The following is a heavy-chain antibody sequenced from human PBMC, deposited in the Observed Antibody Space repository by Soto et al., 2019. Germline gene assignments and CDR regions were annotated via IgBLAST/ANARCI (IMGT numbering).Heavy chain of an antibody. Sequence: SETLSLTCAVYGVSFSDYLWGWIRQPPGKGLEWIGEINHSGTTIYNPSLKSRVTISVDTSKNQFSLKLTSVTAADTAVYYCGRGFNTRWFDPWGKGTLVTVSS. J-gene: IGHJ5*02. CDR3: GRGFNTRWFDP. CDR2: INHSGTT. CDR1: GVSFSDYL. V-gene: IGHV4-34*01.